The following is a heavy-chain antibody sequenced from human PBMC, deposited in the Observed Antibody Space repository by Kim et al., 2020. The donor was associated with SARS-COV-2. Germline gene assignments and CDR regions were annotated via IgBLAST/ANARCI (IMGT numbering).Heavy chain of an antibody. Sequence: GGSLRLSCSASGFTFNTYAMHWVRQAPGKGLQYVSAISSNGGSTYYADSVKGRFTISRDNSRNTLYLQMSSLRAEDTAVYYCVKDQNDILTPFFDYWGQGTLVTVSS. D-gene: IGHD3-9*01. V-gene: IGHV3-64D*06. CDR1: GFTFNTYA. J-gene: IGHJ4*02. CDR3: VKDQNDILTPFFDY. CDR2: ISSNGGST.